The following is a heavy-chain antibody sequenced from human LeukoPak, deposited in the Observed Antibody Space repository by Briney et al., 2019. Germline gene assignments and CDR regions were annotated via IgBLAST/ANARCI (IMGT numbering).Heavy chain of an antibody. J-gene: IGHJ3*02. D-gene: IGHD4-17*01. CDR2: INSDGSST. V-gene: IGHV3-74*01. Sequence: PGGSLILSCAASGFTFSSYWMHWVRQAPGKGLVWVSRINSDGSSTSYADSVKGRFTISRDNAKNTLYLQMNSLRAEDTAVYYCATDYGDYGLAAFDIWGQGTMVTVSS. CDR3: ATDYGDYGLAAFDI. CDR1: GFTFSSYW.